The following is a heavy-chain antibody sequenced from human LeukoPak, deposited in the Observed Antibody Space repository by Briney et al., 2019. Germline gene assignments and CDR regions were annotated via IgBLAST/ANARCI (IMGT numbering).Heavy chain of an antibody. Sequence: PGGSLRLSCTASGFTFVNHAMTWVRQAPGKGLEWVSAIGGSGASTYYADSVKGRFTISRDNSKNTLYLQMNSLRAEDTAVYYCAKAPYGYLWGQGTLVTVSS. V-gene: IGHV3-23*01. CDR1: GFTFVNHA. CDR2: IGGSGAST. J-gene: IGHJ5*02. CDR3: AKAPYGYL. D-gene: IGHD3-10*01.